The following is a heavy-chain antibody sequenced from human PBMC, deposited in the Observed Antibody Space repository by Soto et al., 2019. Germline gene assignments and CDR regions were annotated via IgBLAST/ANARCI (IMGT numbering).Heavy chain of an antibody. D-gene: IGHD1-26*01. CDR3: AKWSTVGATKTVDY. CDR2: ISGSGGST. J-gene: IGHJ4*02. CDR1: GFTFSSYG. V-gene: IGHV3-23*01. Sequence: PGGSLRLSCAASGFTFSSYGMSWVRQAPGKGLEWVSTISGSGGSTYYADSVKGRFTISRDNSKNTLYLQMNSLRAEDTAVYYCAKWSTVGATKTVDYWGQGTLVTVSS.